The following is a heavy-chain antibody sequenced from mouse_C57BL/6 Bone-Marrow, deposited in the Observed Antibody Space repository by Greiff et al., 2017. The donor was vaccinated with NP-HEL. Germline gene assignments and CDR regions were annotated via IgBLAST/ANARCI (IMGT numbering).Heavy chain of an antibody. Sequence: QVQLQQSGPGLVQPSQSLSISCTASGFSLTSYGVHWVRQSPGKGLEWLGVIWSGGSTDYNAAFISRLSISKDNSKGQVFFKMNSLQADDTAIYYCARNPPYYYGSSWAWFAYWGQGTLVTVSA. J-gene: IGHJ3*01. CDR2: IWSGGST. CDR1: GFSLTSYG. D-gene: IGHD1-1*01. V-gene: IGHV2-2*01. CDR3: ARNPPYYYGSSWAWFAY.